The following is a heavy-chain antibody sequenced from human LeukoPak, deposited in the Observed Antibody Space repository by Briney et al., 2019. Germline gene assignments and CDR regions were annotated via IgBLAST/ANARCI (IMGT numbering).Heavy chain of an antibody. CDR1: GGSISSYY. CDR3: ARHGVANYYFDS. V-gene: IGHV4-4*09. J-gene: IGHJ4*02. Sequence: SKTLSLTCNVSGGSISSYYWSWIRQPPGKGLEWIGYIYTSGSTSYNPSLKSRVTISVDTSKNQFALKLISVTAADTAVYYCARHGVANYYFDSWGQGTLVTVSS. CDR2: IYTSGST. D-gene: IGHD3-3*01.